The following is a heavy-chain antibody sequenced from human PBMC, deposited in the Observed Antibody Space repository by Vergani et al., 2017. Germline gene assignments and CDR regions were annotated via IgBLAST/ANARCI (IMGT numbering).Heavy chain of an antibody. V-gene: IGHV3-15*01. Sequence: EVQLVESGGGLVKPGGSLRLSCAASGFTFSNAWMSWVRQAPGKGLEWVGRIKSKTDGGTTDYAAPVKGRFTISRDDSKNTLYLQMNSLKTEDTAVYYCARDLLERLVGYYYGMDVWGQGTTVTVSS. CDR3: ARDLLERLVGYYYGMDV. D-gene: IGHD1-1*01. CDR2: IKSKTDGGTT. CDR1: GFTFSNAW. J-gene: IGHJ6*02.